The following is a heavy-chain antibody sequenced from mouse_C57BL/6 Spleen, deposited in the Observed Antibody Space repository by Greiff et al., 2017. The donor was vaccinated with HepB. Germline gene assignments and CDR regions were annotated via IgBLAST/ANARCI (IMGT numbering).Heavy chain of an antibody. CDR2: IYPGDGDT. Sequence: VMLVESGAELVKPGASVKISCKASGYAFSSYWMNWVKQRPGKGLEWIGQIYPGDGDTNYNGKFKGKATLTADKSSSTAYMQLSSLTSEDSAVYFCASYDYDGGYYYAMDYWGQGTSVTVSS. D-gene: IGHD2-4*01. J-gene: IGHJ4*01. CDR1: GYAFSSYW. CDR3: ASYDYDGGYYYAMDY. V-gene: IGHV1-80*01.